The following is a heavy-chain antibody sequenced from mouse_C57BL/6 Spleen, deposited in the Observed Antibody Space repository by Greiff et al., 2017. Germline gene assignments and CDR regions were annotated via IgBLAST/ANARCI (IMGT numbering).Heavy chain of an antibody. CDR3: ARDRGVVADWYFDV. V-gene: IGHV5-4*01. CDR2: ISDGGSYT. Sequence: EVKLVESGGGLVKPGGSLKLSCAASGFTFSSYAMSWVRQTPEKRLEWVATISDGGSYTYYPDNVKGRFTISRDNAKNNLYLQMSHLKSEDTSMYYCARDRGVVADWYFDVWGTGTTVTVSS. J-gene: IGHJ1*03. CDR1: GFTFSSYA. D-gene: IGHD1-1*01.